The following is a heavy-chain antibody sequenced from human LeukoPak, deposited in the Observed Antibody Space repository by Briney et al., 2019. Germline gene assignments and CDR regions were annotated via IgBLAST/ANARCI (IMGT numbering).Heavy chain of an antibody. CDR1: GFTFSSYE. V-gene: IGHV3-48*03. CDR3: ARALRYFDWLSPWTFDY. J-gene: IGHJ4*02. D-gene: IGHD3-9*01. Sequence: GGSLRLSCAASGFTFSSYEMNWVRQAPGKGLEWVSYISSSGSTIYYADSVKGRFTISRDNAKNSLYPQMNSLRAEDTAVYYCARALRYFDWLSPWTFDYWGQGTLVTVSS. CDR2: ISSSGSTI.